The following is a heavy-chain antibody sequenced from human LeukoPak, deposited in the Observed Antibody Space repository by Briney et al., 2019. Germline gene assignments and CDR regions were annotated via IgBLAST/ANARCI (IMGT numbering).Heavy chain of an antibody. V-gene: IGHV3-48*03. J-gene: IGHJ4*02. CDR1: GFTSSSYE. Sequence: PGGSLRLSCAASGFTSSSYEMNWVRQAPGKGLEWVSYISSSGSTIYYADSVKGRFTISRDNAKNSLYLQMNSLRAEDTAVYYCARDLQPTLWSNSDYWGQGTLVTVSS. CDR3: ARDLQPTLWSNSDY. CDR2: ISSSGSTI. D-gene: IGHD1-1*01.